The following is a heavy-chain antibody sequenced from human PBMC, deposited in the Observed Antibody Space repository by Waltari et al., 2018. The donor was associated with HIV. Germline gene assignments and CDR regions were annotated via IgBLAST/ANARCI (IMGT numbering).Heavy chain of an antibody. D-gene: IGHD2-8*01. J-gene: IGHJ4*02. V-gene: IGHV3-21*06. Sequence: EVQIVQSGGGLVKPGESLRLSCHVSGCMYLTYSMNWVRQSAGKGLGWVSSINSRGSFSYYSDSVKGRFTVARDNANNSLYLQMNNLRDDDTAVYFCTRANGPSDYWGQGVLVTVSS. CDR1: GCMYLTYS. CDR3: TRANGPSDY. CDR2: INSRGSFS.